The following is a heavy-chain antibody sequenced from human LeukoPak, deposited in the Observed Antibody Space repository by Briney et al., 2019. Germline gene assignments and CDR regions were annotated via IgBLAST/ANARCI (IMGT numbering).Heavy chain of an antibody. CDR3: TAEYDSSGYYPWFFDL. D-gene: IGHD3-22*01. V-gene: IGHV3-15*01. CDR1: GFTFSNAW. CDR2: IKGKSAGGKT. J-gene: IGHJ2*01. Sequence: GGSLRLSCAASGFTFSNAWMSWVRQAPGKGLEWVGRIKGKSAGGKTDYAAPMKGRFTISRDDSKNTLYLQMNSLKTEDTAVYYCTAEYDSSGYYPWFFDLWGRGTLVTASS.